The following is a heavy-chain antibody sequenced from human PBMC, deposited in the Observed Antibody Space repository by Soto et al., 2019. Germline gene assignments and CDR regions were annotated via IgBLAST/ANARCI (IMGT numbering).Heavy chain of an antibody. CDR3: ARGGVVVAASNDFDY. CDR2: INHRGSI. Sequence: SETLSLTCVVSGGSLSNYFWSWIRQPPGMALEWIGEINHRGSINYNPSLKSRVTMSVDTSKNQFSLKLSSVTAADTAVYYCARGGVVVAASNDFDYWGQGTLVTVSS. D-gene: IGHD2-15*01. CDR1: GGSLSNYF. V-gene: IGHV4-34*01. J-gene: IGHJ4*02.